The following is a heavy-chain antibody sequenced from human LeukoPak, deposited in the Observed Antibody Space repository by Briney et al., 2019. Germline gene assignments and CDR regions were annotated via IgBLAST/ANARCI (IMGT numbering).Heavy chain of an antibody. CDR3: AREHYYGSKRALVDY. CDR1: GYTFTGYF. Sequence: ASVKVSCKASGYTFTGYFIHWVRQAPGQGLEWMGWINPNSGGTNYAQKFQGRVTMTRDTSISTAYMELSRLRSDDTAVYYCAREHYYGSKRALVDYWGQGTLVTVSS. V-gene: IGHV1-2*02. CDR2: INPNSGGT. J-gene: IGHJ4*02. D-gene: IGHD3-10*01.